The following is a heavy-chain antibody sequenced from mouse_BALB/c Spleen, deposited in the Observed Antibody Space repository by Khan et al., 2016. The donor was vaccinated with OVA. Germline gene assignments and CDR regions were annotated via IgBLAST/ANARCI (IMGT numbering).Heavy chain of an antibody. J-gene: IGHJ3*01. CDR1: GFTFSSFA. CDR3: ANGNYGWFAY. Sequence: EVELVEFGGGLVKPGGSLKLSCAASGFTFSSFAMSWVRQTPEKSLEWVATISSAGTYTFYPDSLKGRFTISRDNAKNTLYLQMNSLRSEDTAMYYCANGNYGWFAYWGQGTLVTVSA. CDR2: ISSAGTYT. D-gene: IGHD2-1*01. V-gene: IGHV5-9-1*01.